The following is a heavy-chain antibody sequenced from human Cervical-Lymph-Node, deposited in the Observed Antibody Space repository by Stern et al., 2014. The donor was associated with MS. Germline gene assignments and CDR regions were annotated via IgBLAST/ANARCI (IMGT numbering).Heavy chain of an antibody. CDR2: ISANNGNT. V-gene: IGHV1-18*01. CDR3: ARDWSYSIDY. Sequence: QVQLGQSGAEVMQPGASVKVSCKASGYTFTSYGISWVRQAPGQGLEWMGWISANNGNTNYAQKFQVRVTMTTDTSTSTAYMELRSLRSDDTAVYYCARDWSYSIDYWGQGTLVTVSS. D-gene: IGHD1-26*01. J-gene: IGHJ4*02. CDR1: GYTFTSYG.